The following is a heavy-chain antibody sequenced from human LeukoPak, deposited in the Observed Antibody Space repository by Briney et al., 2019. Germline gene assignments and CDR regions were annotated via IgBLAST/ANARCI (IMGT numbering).Heavy chain of an antibody. CDR1: GFTFSSHW. D-gene: IGHD2/OR15-2a*01. V-gene: IGHV3-7*01. CDR3: ARGVLDALWAFDY. Sequence: GGSLRLSCAASGFTFSSHWMTWVRQAPGKGLEWVANIKQDGSDKYYMDSVKGRFTISRDNAKNSLFLQMNSLRGEDTAVYYCARGVLDALWAFDYWGQGTLVTVSS. CDR2: IKQDGSDK. J-gene: IGHJ4*02.